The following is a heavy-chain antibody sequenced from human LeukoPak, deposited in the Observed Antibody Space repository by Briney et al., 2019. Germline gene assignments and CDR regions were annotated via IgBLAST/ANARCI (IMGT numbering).Heavy chain of an antibody. Sequence: KPSETLSLTCTVSGGSISSSSFYWGWIRQPPGKGLEWIGTIFYSGSNYYNPSLRSRVPMSVDTSKNQFSLRLSSVTAADTAVYYCARQGYISGQGFRNNWFDPWGQGSLVTVSS. D-gene: IGHD6-19*01. CDR3: ARQGYISGQGFRNNWFDP. V-gene: IGHV4-39*01. CDR1: GGSISSSSFY. J-gene: IGHJ5*02. CDR2: IFYSGSN.